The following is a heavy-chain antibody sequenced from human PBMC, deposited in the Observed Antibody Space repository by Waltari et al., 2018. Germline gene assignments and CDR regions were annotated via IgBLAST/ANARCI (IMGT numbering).Heavy chain of an antibody. D-gene: IGHD1-20*01. J-gene: IGHJ4*02. CDR2: IYTSGST. Sequence: QVQLQESGPGLVKPSQTLSLTCTVSGGSISSGSYYGSWIRQPAGKGLEWIGRIYTSGSTNYNPSLKSRVTISVDTSKNQFSLKLSSVTAADTAVYYCARSSITGTLFDYWGQGTLVTVSS. CDR1: GGSISSGSYY. V-gene: IGHV4-61*02. CDR3: ARSSITGTLFDY.